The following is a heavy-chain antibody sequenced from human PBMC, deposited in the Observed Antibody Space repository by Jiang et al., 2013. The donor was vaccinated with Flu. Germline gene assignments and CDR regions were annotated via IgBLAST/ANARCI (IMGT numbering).Heavy chain of an antibody. CDR1: GGSISSSSYY. D-gene: IGHD2-21*01. J-gene: IGHJ6*02. CDR2: IYYRGST. Sequence: PGLVKPSETLSLTCTVSGGSISSSSYYWGWIRQPPGKGLEWIGNIYYRGSTYYNPSLKSRATISADTSKNQFSLKLSSVSAADTALYYCASIKHCGGDCYGMDVWGQGTTVTVSS. V-gene: IGHV4-39*01. CDR3: ASIKHCGGDCYGMDV.